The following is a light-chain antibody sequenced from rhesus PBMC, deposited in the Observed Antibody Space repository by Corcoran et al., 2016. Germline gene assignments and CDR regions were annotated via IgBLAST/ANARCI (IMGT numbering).Light chain of an antibody. V-gene: IGKV3-10*01. CDR1: QSVSNY. J-gene: IGKJ3*01. CDR3: YQHSSGYT. Sequence: QVILTQSPATLSLSPGERATLSCRASQSVSNYLAWYQQKPGQAPRLLIYGASSRATGIPDRVSGSGSGTDFTLTISSLEPEDVGIYHCYQHSSGYTFGPGTKLDIK. CDR2: GAS.